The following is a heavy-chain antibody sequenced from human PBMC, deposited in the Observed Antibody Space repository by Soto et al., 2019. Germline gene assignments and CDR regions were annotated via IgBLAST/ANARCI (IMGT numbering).Heavy chain of an antibody. CDR3: ARDPYVDLFYFDF. V-gene: IGHV4-31*03. CDR1: GASISSGGYY. J-gene: IGHJ4*02. CDR2: TYYSGNT. Sequence: SETLSLTCSVSGASISSGGYYWNWIRQLPGKGLEWIGSTYYSGNTYYNPSLRGRVTISVDTSKNQFSLHLSSVTAADTAVYFCARDPYVDLFYFDFWGQGTLVTVSS. D-gene: IGHD3-16*01.